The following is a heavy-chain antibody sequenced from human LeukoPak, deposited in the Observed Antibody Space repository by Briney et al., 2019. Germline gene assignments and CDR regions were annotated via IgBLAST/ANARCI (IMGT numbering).Heavy chain of an antibody. CDR2: IYPGDSDT. D-gene: IGHD6-13*01. CDR1: RHSFTTYR. V-gene: IGHV5-51*01. Sequence: GVSLKISCQGSRHSFTTYRIGWVGHMPRQSLGWRGIIYPGDSDTRYSPSFQGQVTISADKSISTAYLQWSSLKASDTAMYYCARLGGIAAAATIDYWGQGTLVTVSS. CDR3: ARLGGIAAAATIDY. J-gene: IGHJ4*02.